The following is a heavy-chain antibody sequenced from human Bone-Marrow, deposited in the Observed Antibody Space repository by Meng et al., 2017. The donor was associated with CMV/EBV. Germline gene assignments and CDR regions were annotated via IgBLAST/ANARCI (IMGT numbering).Heavy chain of an antibody. V-gene: IGHV3-23*01. Sequence: GESLKISCAASGFTFSSYAMSWVRQAPGKGLEWVSAISGSGGSTYYADSVKGRFTISRDNAKNSLYLQMNSLRAEDTAVYYCARDTSWSSSYWGQGTLVTVSS. CDR3: ARDTSWSSSY. CDR2: ISGSGGST. D-gene: IGHD6-6*01. J-gene: IGHJ4*02. CDR1: GFTFSSYA.